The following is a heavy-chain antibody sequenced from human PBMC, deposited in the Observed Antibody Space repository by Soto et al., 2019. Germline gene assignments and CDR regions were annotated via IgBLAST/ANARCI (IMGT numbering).Heavy chain of an antibody. D-gene: IGHD6-13*01. J-gene: IGHJ4*02. V-gene: IGHV1-69*04. CDR1: GGTFSTYT. CDR3: ARESTSSCHDY. Sequence: SVKVSCKASGGTFSTYTIIWVRQAPGQGLEWMGRILPMLDITNSAQRFQGRVTITADESTNTVYMELRSLRSDDTAVYYCARESTSSCHDYWGQGTLVTVSS. CDR2: ILPMLDIT.